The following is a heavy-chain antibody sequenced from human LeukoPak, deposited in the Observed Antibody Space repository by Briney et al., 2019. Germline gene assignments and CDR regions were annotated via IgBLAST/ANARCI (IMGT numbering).Heavy chain of an antibody. V-gene: IGHV4-61*08. CDR2: INYSGNT. J-gene: IGHJ3*02. CDR3: ARHGYTYASAFDI. CDR1: GGSINSGAHY. D-gene: IGHD5-18*01. Sequence: SETLSLTCTVSGGSINSGAHYWNWIRQHPGKGLEWIGYINYSGNTYYNPSLTSRATISVDTSKNQFSLKLTSVTAADTAVYYCARHGYTYASAFDIWGQGTMVTVSS.